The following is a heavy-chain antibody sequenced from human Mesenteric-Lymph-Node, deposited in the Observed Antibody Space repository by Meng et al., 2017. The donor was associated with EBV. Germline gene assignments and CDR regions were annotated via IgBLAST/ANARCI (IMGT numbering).Heavy chain of an antibody. CDR2: INHSGST. D-gene: IGHD3-22*01. V-gene: IGHV4-34*01. CDR3: ARRRMVTMIVVVITDWFDP. Sequence: QVQLQQWGAGLLKPSXXLSLTCAVYXGSFSGYYWSWIRQPPGKGLEWIGEINHSGSTNYNPSLKSRVTISVDTSKNQFSLKLSSVTAADTAVYYCARRRMVTMIVVVITDWFDPWGQGTLVTVSS. CDR1: XGSFSGYY. J-gene: IGHJ5*02.